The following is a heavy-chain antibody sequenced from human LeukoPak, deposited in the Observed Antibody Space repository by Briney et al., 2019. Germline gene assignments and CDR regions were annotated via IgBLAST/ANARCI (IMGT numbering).Heavy chain of an antibody. CDR3: ARGEDIVVVPTATDAFDI. D-gene: IGHD2-2*01. CDR2: INYSKST. CDR1: GDSISSSGYY. Sequence: SETLSLTCTVSGDSISSSGYYWGWIRQPPGKGLEWIGSINYSKSTHYNPSLKSRVTISVDTSKNQFSLKLNSVTAADTAVYYCARGEDIVVVPTATDAFDIWGQGTMVTVSS. J-gene: IGHJ3*02. V-gene: IGHV4-39*07.